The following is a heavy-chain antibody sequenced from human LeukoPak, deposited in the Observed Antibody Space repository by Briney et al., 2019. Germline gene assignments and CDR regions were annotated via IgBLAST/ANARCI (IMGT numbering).Heavy chain of an antibody. CDR1: GDTFSDYW. V-gene: IGHV3-74*01. J-gene: IGHJ6*02. Sequence: GGSLRLSCEASGDTFSDYWMHWVRQVPGKGLVWVARINTDGSSTSYADVVKGRFTISRDNSKNSLYLQMNSLRTEDTALYYCAKDMRDILTGYYPYGMDVWGQGTTVTVSS. CDR3: AKDMRDILTGYYPYGMDV. CDR2: INTDGSST. D-gene: IGHD3-9*01.